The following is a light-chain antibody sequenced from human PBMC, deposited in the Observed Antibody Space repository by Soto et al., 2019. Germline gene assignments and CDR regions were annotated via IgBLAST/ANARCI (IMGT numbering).Light chain of an antibody. J-gene: IGKJ4*01. CDR1: QDISDY. CDR3: QQYDNLPLT. CDR2: DAS. V-gene: IGKV1-33*01. Sequence: DIPMTQSPSSLSASVGERVTITCQASQDISDYFNWYQQKPGKAPKLLIYDASNLETGVPSRFSGSGSGTDFTFTISSLQPEDIASYYCQQYDNLPLTFGGGTKVEIK.